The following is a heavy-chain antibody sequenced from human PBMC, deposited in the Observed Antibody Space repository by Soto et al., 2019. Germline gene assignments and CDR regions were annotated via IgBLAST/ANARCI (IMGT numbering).Heavy chain of an antibody. CDR3: ARCNTAMVTGTYYYYYYGMDV. J-gene: IGHJ6*02. V-gene: IGHV6-1*01. D-gene: IGHD5-18*01. CDR2: TYYRSKWYN. Sequence: SQTLSLTCAISGDSVSSNSAAWNWIRQSPSGGLEWLGRTYYRSKWYNDYAVSVKSRITINPDTSKNQFSLQLNSVTPEDTAVYYCARCNTAMVTGTYYYYYYGMDVWGQGTTVTVSS. CDR1: GDSVSSNSAA.